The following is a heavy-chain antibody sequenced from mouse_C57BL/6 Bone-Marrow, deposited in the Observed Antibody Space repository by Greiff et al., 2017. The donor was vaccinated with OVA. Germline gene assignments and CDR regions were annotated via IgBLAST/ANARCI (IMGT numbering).Heavy chain of an antibody. V-gene: IGHV5-12*01. CDR3: ARHYYGSRAWYVDV. Sequence: EVQLQQSGGGLVQPGGSLKLSCAASGFTFSDYYMYWVRQTPEKRLEWVAYISNGGGSTYYPDTVKGRFTISRDNAKNTLYLQMSRLKSEDTAMYYLARHYYGSRAWYVDVWGTGTTVTVSS. CDR1: GFTFSDYY. J-gene: IGHJ1*03. CDR2: ISNGGGST. D-gene: IGHD1-1*01.